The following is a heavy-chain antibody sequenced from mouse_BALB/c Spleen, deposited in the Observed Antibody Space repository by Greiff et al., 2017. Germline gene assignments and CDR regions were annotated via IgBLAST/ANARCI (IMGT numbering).Heavy chain of an antibody. CDR1: GYSITSGYY. J-gene: IGHJ4*01. D-gene: IGHD2-4*01. Sequence: EVKLMESGPGLVKPSQSLSLTCSVTGYSITSGYYWNWIRQFPGNKLEWMGYISYDGSNNYNPSLKNRISITRDTSKNQFFLKLNSVTTEDTATYYCAREGSDYDYAMDYWGQGTSVTVSS. CDR3: AREGSDYDYAMDY. V-gene: IGHV3-6*02. CDR2: ISYDGSN.